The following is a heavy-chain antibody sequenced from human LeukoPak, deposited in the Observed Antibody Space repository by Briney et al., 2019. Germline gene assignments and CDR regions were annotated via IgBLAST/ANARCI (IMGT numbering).Heavy chain of an antibody. CDR3: AKFDDSSGYYRY. CDR2: ISGGGGNT. D-gene: IGHD3-22*01. Sequence: PGGSLRLSCAASVFTFSGYAMSWVRQAPGKGLEWVSSISGGGGNTYYADSVKGRFTISRDNSKNTLYLQMNSLRAEDTAVYYCAKFDDSSGYYRYWGQGTLVTVSS. J-gene: IGHJ4*02. CDR1: VFTFSGYA. V-gene: IGHV3-23*01.